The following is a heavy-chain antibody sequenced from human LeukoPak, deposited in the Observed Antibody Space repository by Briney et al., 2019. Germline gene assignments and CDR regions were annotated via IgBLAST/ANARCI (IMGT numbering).Heavy chain of an antibody. J-gene: IGHJ5*02. D-gene: IGHD6-13*01. V-gene: IGHV4-34*01. CDR1: GGSSSGYY. CDR2: INHSGST. CDR3: ARGRRVLTAAGIGWFDP. Sequence: SETLSLTCAVYGGSSSGYYWSWIRQPPGKGLEWIGEINHSGSTNYNPSLKSRVTISVDTSKNQFSLKLSSVTAADTAVYYCARGRRVLTAAGIGWFDPWGQGTLVTVSS.